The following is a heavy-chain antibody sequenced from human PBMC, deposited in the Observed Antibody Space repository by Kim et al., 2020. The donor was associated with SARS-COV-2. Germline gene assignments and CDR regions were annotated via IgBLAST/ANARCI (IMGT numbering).Heavy chain of an antibody. J-gene: IGHJ4*02. CDR1: GFAFSSSA. V-gene: IGHV3-23*01. Sequence: GGSLRLSCAASGFAFSSSAIYWVRQAPGKGLEWVASVSGYDGNTYYADSVKGRLTISRDNSKNTVRLQMDSLRAEDTAVYYCAKPAVGRGKSFGFDSWGQGTLVTVS. CDR2: VSGYDGNT. D-gene: IGHD5-18*01. CDR3: AKPAVGRGKSFGFDS.